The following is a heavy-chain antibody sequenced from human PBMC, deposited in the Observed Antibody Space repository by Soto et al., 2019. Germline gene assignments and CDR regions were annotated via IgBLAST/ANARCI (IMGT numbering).Heavy chain of an antibody. Sequence: EVQLVESGGGLVKPGGSLRLSCAASGFTFSSHSMNWVRQAPGKGLEWVSSISNSGSYIYYADSVKGRFTISRDNAKNSLYLQMNSLRAEDTAVYYCARDVVGADDAFDVWGQGTMVTVSS. CDR1: GFTFSSHS. V-gene: IGHV3-21*01. J-gene: IGHJ3*01. D-gene: IGHD2-15*01. CDR2: ISNSGSYI. CDR3: ARDVVGADDAFDV.